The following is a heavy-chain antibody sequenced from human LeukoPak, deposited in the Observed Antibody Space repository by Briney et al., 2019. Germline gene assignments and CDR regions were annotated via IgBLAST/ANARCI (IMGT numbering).Heavy chain of an antibody. D-gene: IGHD6-19*01. CDR1: GFTFSSYA. CDR2: IYSGGST. J-gene: IGHJ4*02. CDR3: ARSYSSGCFDY. V-gene: IGHV3-66*02. Sequence: QPGGSLRLSCAASGFTFSSYAMSWVRQAPGKGLEWVSVIYSGGSTYYADSVKGRFTISRDNSKNTLYLQMNSLRAEDTAVYYCARSYSSGCFDYWGQGTLVTVSS.